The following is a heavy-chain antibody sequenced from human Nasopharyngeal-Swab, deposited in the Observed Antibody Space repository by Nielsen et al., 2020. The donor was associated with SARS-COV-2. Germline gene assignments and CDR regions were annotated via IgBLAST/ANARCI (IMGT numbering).Heavy chain of an antibody. D-gene: IGHD2-15*01. Sequence: GGSLRLSCAASGFTFSSFGMHWVRQAPGKGLEWVAVVSADGTTQYYADSMKGRFTISRDNSKDTLYLQIDSLRVEDTAVYYCGGGTCCPSYLDFWGQGTLVTVST. CDR2: VSADGTTQ. V-gene: IGHV3-30*02. J-gene: IGHJ4*02. CDR3: GGGTCCPSYLDF. CDR1: GFTFSSFG.